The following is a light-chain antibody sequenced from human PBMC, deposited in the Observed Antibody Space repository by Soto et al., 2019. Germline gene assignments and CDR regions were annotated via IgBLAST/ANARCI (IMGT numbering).Light chain of an antibody. CDR2: DVS. Sequence: QSALTQPRSVSGSPGQSVAISCTGTNSNLGGYNYVSWYQQHPGKAPKLMISDVSKRPSGVPDRFSGSKSGNTASLTISGLQAEDEADYYCCSSAGTYTYVFGTGTKVTVL. CDR1: NSNLGGYNY. V-gene: IGLV2-11*01. J-gene: IGLJ1*01. CDR3: CSSAGTYTYV.